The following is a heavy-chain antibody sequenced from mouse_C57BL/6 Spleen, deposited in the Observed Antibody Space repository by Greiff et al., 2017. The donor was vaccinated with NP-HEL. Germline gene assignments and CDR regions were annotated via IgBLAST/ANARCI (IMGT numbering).Heavy chain of an antibody. Sequence: QLQQPGAKLVRPGSSVKLSCKASGYTFTSYWKHWVKQRPIQGPEWVGNIDPSDSETHYTQKFKDKATFTVDKSSSTGYMQLRSLTSEYSAVYYSARWSDYDDYWGQGTPLTVSS. V-gene: IGHV1-52*01. CDR3: ARWSDYDDY. CDR2: IDPSDSET. D-gene: IGHD2-4*01. J-gene: IGHJ2*01. CDR1: GYTFTSYW.